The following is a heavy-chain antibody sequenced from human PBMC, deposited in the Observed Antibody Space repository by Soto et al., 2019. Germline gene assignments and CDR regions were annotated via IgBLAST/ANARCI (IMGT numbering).Heavy chain of an antibody. Sequence: QVQLVESGGGVVQPGRSLRLSCAASGFTFSSYGMHWVRQAPGKGLEWVAVISYDGSNKYYADSVKGRFTISRDNSKNTLYLQMNSLRAEDTAVYYCTGGGTSVYCYGMDVWGQGTTVTVSS. D-gene: IGHD1-1*01. CDR3: TGGGTSVYCYGMDV. CDR1: GFTFSSYG. V-gene: IGHV3-30*03. CDR2: ISYDGSNK. J-gene: IGHJ6*02.